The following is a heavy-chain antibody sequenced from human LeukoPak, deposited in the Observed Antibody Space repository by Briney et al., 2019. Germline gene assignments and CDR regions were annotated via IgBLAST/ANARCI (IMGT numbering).Heavy chain of an antibody. J-gene: IGHJ4*02. D-gene: IGHD3-22*01. V-gene: IGHV3-23*01. Sequence: GGSLRLSCAASGFTFSSYAMNWVRQAPGKGLEWVSGITGSGAGTYYADSVKGRFTISRDNSKNTLYLQMNSLRAEDTAVYYCARRAYDSSGFPFDYWGQGTLVTVSS. CDR1: GFTFSSYA. CDR2: ITGSGAGT. CDR3: ARRAYDSSGFPFDY.